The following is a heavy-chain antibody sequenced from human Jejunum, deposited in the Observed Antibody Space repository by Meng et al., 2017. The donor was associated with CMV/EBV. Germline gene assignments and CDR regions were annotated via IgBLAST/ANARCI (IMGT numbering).Heavy chain of an antibody. Sequence: SGFTVNSIFLSWVRPAPGKGLGWVSTIYTGGSTFYTDSVEGRFVISRDTSKNTLYLQMNSLRPEDTAIYYCAKGEGRPHYYFDYWGQGTLVTVSS. J-gene: IGHJ4*02. CDR1: GFTVNSIF. V-gene: IGHV3-53*01. CDR2: IYTGGST. D-gene: IGHD1-26*01. CDR3: AKGEGRPHYYFDY.